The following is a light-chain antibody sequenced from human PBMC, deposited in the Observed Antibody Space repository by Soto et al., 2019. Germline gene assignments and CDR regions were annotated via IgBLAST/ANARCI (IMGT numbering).Light chain of an antibody. V-gene: IGLV1-44*01. CDR3: ATWYDSLNGL. CDR2: SNN. Sequence: QSALTQPPSASGTPGQRVTISCSGSRSNIGSKTVNWYQQLPGTAPKLLIYSNNQRPSGVPDRFSGSKSGTSASLAISGLQSEDEADYYSATWYDSLNGLFGTGSMVTVL. CDR1: RSNIGSKT. J-gene: IGLJ1*01.